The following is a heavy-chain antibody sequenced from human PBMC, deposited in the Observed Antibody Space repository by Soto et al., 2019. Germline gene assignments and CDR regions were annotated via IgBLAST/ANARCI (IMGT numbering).Heavy chain of an antibody. CDR3: ARDVSSTSAHPMDV. J-gene: IGHJ6*04. D-gene: IGHD2-2*01. Sequence: QPGGSLRLSCAASGFTFSSYSMNWVRQAPGKGLEWVSYISSSSSTIYYADSVKGRFTISRDNAKNSLYLQMNSLRAEDTAVYYCARDVSSTSAHPMDVWGKGTTVTVSS. V-gene: IGHV3-48*01. CDR1: GFTFSSYS. CDR2: ISSSSSTI.